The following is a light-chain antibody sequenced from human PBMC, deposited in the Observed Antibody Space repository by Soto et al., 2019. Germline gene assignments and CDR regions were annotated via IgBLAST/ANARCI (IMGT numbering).Light chain of an antibody. CDR2: DAS. V-gene: IGKV3-11*01. Sequence: EIVLTQSPATLSLSPGESATLSCRASESVRHYVAWYQQKPGQAPRLLIYDASSRATGIPARFSGSGSGTDYTLNISNLEAEDFAVSYCQHRYNWSYIFGQGTKLEIK. J-gene: IGKJ2*01. CDR3: QHRYNWSYI. CDR1: ESVRHY.